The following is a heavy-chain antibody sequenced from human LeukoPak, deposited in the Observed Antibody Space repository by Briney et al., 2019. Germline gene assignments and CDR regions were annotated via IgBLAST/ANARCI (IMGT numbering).Heavy chain of an antibody. Sequence: ASVKVSCKASGYTFTSYDINWVRQATGQGLEWMGWMNPNSGNTGYAQKFQGRVTMTRNTSISTAYMELSSLRSEDTAVYYCARGQVMITFGGVIPTVYWGQGTLVTVSS. V-gene: IGHV1-8*01. D-gene: IGHD3-16*02. CDR2: MNPNSGNT. J-gene: IGHJ4*02. CDR1: GYTFTSYD. CDR3: ARGQVMITFGGVIPTVY.